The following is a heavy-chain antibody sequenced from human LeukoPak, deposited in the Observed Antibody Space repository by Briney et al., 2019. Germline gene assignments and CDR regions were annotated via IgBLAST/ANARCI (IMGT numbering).Heavy chain of an antibody. CDR1: RYTFTSYD. CDR2: MNPKNANT. Sequence: GASVKVSCNACRYTFTSYDTNWGRQAPGQGLEWMGWMNPKNANTGYAQKFQGRVTMTRNTSISTAYMEVTSLRSEDTAVYYYERGPHESSSRDYWGQGTLVTVSS. CDR3: ERGPHESSSRDY. D-gene: IGHD6-13*01. J-gene: IGHJ4*02. V-gene: IGHV1-8*01.